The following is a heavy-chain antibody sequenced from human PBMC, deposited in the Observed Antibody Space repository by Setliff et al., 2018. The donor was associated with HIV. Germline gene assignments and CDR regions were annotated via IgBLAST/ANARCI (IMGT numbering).Heavy chain of an antibody. D-gene: IGHD5-12*01. Sequence: PSVKVSCKASGYPFTYRYLHWVRQAPGQALEWMGWITPYNANTNYAQKFQGRVTMTTDTSTSTAYMELRSLRSDDTAVYYCARDAPEPSYGGSQVYWGQGTLVTVSS. CDR1: GYPFTYRY. J-gene: IGHJ4*02. CDR3: ARDAPEPSYGGSQVY. CDR2: ITPYNANT. V-gene: IGHV1-45*02.